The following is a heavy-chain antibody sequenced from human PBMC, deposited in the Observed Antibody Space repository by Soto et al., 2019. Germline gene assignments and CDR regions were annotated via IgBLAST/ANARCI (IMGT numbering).Heavy chain of an antibody. J-gene: IGHJ3*02. CDR1: GGSISSYY. V-gene: IGHV4-59*01. CDR2: IYYSGST. D-gene: IGHD6-19*01. Sequence: SETLSLTCTVSGGSISSYYWSWIRQPPGKGLEWIGYIYYSGSTNYNPSLKSRVTISVDTSKNQFSLKLSSVTAADTAVYYCARAPKGIAVAGPDAFDIWGQGTMVTVSS. CDR3: ARAPKGIAVAGPDAFDI.